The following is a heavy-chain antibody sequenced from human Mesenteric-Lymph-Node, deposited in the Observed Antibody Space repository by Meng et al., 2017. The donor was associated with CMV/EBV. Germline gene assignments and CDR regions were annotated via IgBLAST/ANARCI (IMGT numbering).Heavy chain of an antibody. Sequence: VSLAAYYWSSTRPAPGKGRPWIVYMRHYGHIRYPPALRNRVTISTDASQSQSSLNMRSAPAADTAVYYCARSFSGGIYGGYSFDLWGQGTMVTVSS. D-gene: IGHD4-23*01. CDR1: VSLAAYY. CDR3: ARSFSGGIYGGYSFDL. CDR2: MRHYGHI. J-gene: IGHJ3*01. V-gene: IGHV4-59*13.